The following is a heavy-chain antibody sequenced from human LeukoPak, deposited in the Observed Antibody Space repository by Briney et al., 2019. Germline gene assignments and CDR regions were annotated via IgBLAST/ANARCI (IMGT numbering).Heavy chain of an antibody. CDR3: ARAARLGELSPGGY. CDR2: IYYSGST. V-gene: IGHV4-39*07. CDR1: GGSISSSSYY. J-gene: IGHJ4*02. D-gene: IGHD3-16*02. Sequence: SETLSLTCTVSGGSISSSSYYWGWIRQPPGKGLVWIGSIYYSGSTYYNPSLKSRVTISVDTSKNQFSLKLSSVTAADTAVYYCARAARLGELSPGGYWGQGTLVTVSS.